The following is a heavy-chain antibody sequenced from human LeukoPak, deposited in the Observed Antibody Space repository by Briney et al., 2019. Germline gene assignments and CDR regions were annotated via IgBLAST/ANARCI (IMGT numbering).Heavy chain of an antibody. CDR1: GFTFSDYY. D-gene: IGHD3-16*02. CDR3: ARDADMVTFGGVIVPFDI. J-gene: IGHJ3*02. CDR2: IKEAGSEG. V-gene: IGHV3-7*01. Sequence: GGSLRLSCAASGFTFSDYYMSWIRQAPGKGLEWVANIKEAGSEGYYVDSVKGRFTISKDNANNSLYLEMNSLRAEDTAVYYCARDADMVTFGGVIVPFDIWGQGTMVTVSS.